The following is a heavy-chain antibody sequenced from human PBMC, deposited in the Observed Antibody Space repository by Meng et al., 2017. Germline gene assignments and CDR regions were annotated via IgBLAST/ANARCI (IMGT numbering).Heavy chain of an antibody. J-gene: IGHJ3*02. V-gene: IGHV1-18*01. D-gene: IGHD3-22*01. Sequence: ASAKVSCKASGYTFTSYGISWVRQAPGQGLEWMGWISAYNGNTNYAQKLQGRVTMTTDTSTSTAYMELRSLRSDDTAVYYCARDRAPYDGGAFDIWGQGTMVTVSS. CDR2: ISAYNGNT. CDR1: GYTFTSYG. CDR3: ARDRAPYDGGAFDI.